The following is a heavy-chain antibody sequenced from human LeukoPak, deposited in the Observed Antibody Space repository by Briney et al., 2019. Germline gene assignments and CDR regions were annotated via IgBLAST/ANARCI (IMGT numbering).Heavy chain of an antibody. CDR2: IYYSGST. D-gene: IGHD2-15*01. Sequence: SETLSLTCTVSGVSISTYYWSWIRRPPGKGLDWIGYIYYSGSTNYNPSLKSRVTISVDTSKNQFSLKLSSVTAADTAVYYCARVRCSGGSCYDFDYWGQGTLVTVSS. CDR1: GVSISTYY. V-gene: IGHV4-59*01. J-gene: IGHJ4*02. CDR3: ARVRCSGGSCYDFDY.